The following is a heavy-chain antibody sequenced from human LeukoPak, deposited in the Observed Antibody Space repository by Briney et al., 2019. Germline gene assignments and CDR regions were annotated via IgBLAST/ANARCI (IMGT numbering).Heavy chain of an antibody. V-gene: IGHV1-2*02. CDR2: IDPNSGGT. CDR3: ATPSSSSWYGFDP. Sequence: GASVKVSCKTSGYTFTGYYIHWVRRAPGQGLEWMGWIDPNSGGTNYAQKFQGRVTMTRDTSISTAYMELSKLTSADTAVYRCATPSSSSWYGFDPWGQGTLVTVSS. CDR1: GYTFTGYY. D-gene: IGHD6-13*01. J-gene: IGHJ5*02.